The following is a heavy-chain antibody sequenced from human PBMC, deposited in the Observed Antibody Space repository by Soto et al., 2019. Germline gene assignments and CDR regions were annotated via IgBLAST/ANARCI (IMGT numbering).Heavy chain of an antibody. Sequence: GGSLRLSCEASGFTFGTYAMSWVRQAPGKGLEWVSVVTAGGHSTYYADSVKGRFSASRDNYRATSYLQMNSLRAEDTAIYYCARSAGLCTSDNCYPHWFDPWGQGTLVTVSS. D-gene: IGHD2-21*02. CDR3: ARSAGLCTSDNCYPHWFDP. J-gene: IGHJ5*02. CDR1: GFTFGTYA. V-gene: IGHV3-23*01. CDR2: VTAGGHST.